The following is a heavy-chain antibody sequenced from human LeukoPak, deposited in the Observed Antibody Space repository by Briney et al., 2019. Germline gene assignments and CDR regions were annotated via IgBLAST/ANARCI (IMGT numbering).Heavy chain of an antibody. CDR1: GGTFSSYA. CDR2: IIPIFGTA. V-gene: IGHV1-69*13. Sequence: ASVKVSCKASGGTFSSYAISWVRQAPGQGLEWMGGIIPIFGTANYAQKFQGRVTITADESTSTAYMELSSLRFEDTAVYYCARFKDCGGDCYIHGYWYLDLWGRGTLVTVSS. J-gene: IGHJ2*01. D-gene: IGHD2-21*01. CDR3: ARFKDCGGDCYIHGYWYLDL.